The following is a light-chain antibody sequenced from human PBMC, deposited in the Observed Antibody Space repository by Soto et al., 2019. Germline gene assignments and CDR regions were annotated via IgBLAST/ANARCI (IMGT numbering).Light chain of an antibody. Sequence: QSVLTQPASVSGSPGQSIAISCTRTSSDVGAYNFVSWHQQHPGKAPKLMVYNVYDRPSGISYRFSGSKSGNTASLTISGLQGEDEADYYCSAYTVSRTYVFGTGTKVTVL. CDR2: NVY. V-gene: IGLV2-14*03. CDR3: SAYTVSRTYV. J-gene: IGLJ1*01. CDR1: SSDVGAYNF.